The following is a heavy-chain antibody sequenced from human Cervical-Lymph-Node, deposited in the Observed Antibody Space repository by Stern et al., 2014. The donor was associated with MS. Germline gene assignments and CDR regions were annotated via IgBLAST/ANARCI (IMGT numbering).Heavy chain of an antibody. Sequence: EVQLVESGGGLVQPGRSLTLSCAASGFTFDDYAMHWVRQSPGKGLEWVSSISWNSGGIGYADSVKGRFTVSRDNAKNLLYLLMNSLRAEDTALYYCAKDLGRWGYDVTGYVGAQYAFDIWGQGTVVTVSS. D-gene: IGHD3-22*01. J-gene: IGHJ3*02. CDR1: GFTFDDYA. V-gene: IGHV3-9*01. CDR2: ISWNSGGI. CDR3: AKDLGRWGYDVTGYVGAQYAFDI.